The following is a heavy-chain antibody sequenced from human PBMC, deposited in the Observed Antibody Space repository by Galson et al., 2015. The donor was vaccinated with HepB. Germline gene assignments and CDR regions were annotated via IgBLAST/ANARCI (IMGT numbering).Heavy chain of an antibody. V-gene: IGHV3-21*01. CDR3: ARDNTIAVAGTGAFDI. J-gene: IGHJ3*02. D-gene: IGHD6-19*01. Sequence: SLRLSCAASGFTFSSYSMNWVRQAPGKGLEWVSSISSSSSYIYYADSVKGRFTISRDNAKNSLYLQMNSLRAEDTAVYYCARDNTIAVAGTGAFDIWGQGTMVTVSS. CDR2: ISSSSSYI. CDR1: GFTFSSYS.